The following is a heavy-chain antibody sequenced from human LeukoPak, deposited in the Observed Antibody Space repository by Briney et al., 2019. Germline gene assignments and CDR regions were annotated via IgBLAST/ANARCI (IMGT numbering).Heavy chain of an antibody. CDR1: GFTFSSYG. D-gene: IGHD3-22*01. V-gene: IGHV3-7*01. CDR2: IKQDGSEK. J-gene: IGHJ4*02. CDR3: ARDSWALYYYDSSGYYSNLDY. Sequence: QAGGSLRLSCAASGFTFSSYGMHWVRQAPGKGLEWVANIKQDGSEKYYVDSVKGRFTISRDNAKNSLYLQMNSLRAEDTAVYYCARDSWALYYYDSSGYYSNLDYWGQGTLVTVSS.